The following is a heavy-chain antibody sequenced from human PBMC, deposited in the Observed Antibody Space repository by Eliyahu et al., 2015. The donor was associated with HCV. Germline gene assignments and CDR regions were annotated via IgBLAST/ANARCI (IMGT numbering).Heavy chain of an antibody. V-gene: IGHV4-39*01. Sequence: QLQLQESGPGLVKPSETLSLTCTVXGXSXSSSSYXWGXIRQPPGKGLEWIGSXYYSGSTYYNPSLKSRVTISVDTSKNQFSLKLSSVTAADTAVYYCARSDYGDLPCVGYWGQGTLVTVSS. CDR2: XYYSGST. CDR1: GXSXSSSSYX. J-gene: IGHJ4*02. CDR3: ARSDYGDLPCVGY. D-gene: IGHD4-17*01.